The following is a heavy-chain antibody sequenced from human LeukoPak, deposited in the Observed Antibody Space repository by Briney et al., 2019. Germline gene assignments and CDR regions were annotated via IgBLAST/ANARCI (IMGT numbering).Heavy chain of an antibody. Sequence: GASVTVSCKASGYTFTNYGINWVRQAPGQGLEWMGWISGYNGNTNYAQKLQGRVTMTTDTSTSTAYMELRSLRSDDTAVYYCARGRLEQQLIYRFDPWGQGTLVTVSS. CDR2: ISGYNGNT. V-gene: IGHV1-18*01. J-gene: IGHJ5*02. D-gene: IGHD2-2*02. CDR3: ARGRLEQQLIYRFDP. CDR1: GYTFTNYG.